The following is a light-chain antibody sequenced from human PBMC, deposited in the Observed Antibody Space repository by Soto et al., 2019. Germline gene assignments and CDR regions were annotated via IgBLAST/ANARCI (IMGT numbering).Light chain of an antibody. CDR3: LQDINYPWT. Sequence: EIVLTQSPGTLSLSPGERATLSCRASQSVSSSYLAWYQQKPGQAPRLLIYGASSRATGISDRFSGSGSGTDFTLAISSLQPEDSATYYCLQDINYPWTFGQGTKVDIK. CDR2: GAS. CDR1: QSVSSSY. J-gene: IGKJ1*01. V-gene: IGKV3-20*01.